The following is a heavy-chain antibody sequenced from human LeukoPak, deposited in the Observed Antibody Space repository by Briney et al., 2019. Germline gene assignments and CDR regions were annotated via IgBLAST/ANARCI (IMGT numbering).Heavy chain of an antibody. CDR1: GYTFTDYY. J-gene: IGHJ5*02. Sequence: ASVKVSCKASGYTFTDYYMHWVRQAPGQGLEWMGWINPNSGGANYAQNFQGRVTMTRDMSINTVYMELSRLRSDDTAVYYCARESTTVRGIIFSTMCFDPWGQGTLVTVSS. V-gene: IGHV1-2*02. D-gene: IGHD3-10*01. CDR3: ARESTTVRGIIFSTMCFDP. CDR2: INPNSGGA.